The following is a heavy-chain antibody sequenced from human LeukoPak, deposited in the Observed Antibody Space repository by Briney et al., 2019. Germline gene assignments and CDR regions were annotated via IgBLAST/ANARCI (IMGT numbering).Heavy chain of an antibody. D-gene: IGHD2-15*01. CDR1: GLSVSGYW. Sequence: PGGSLRLSCAASGLSVSGYWLTWVRQAPGKGLEWVANIKQDGSEKYYVDSVKGRFTISRDNAKNSLYLQMNSLRAEDTAVYYCVREARESGGFDYWGQGTLVTVSS. V-gene: IGHV3-7*01. J-gene: IGHJ4*02. CDR3: VREARESGGFDY. CDR2: IKQDGSEK.